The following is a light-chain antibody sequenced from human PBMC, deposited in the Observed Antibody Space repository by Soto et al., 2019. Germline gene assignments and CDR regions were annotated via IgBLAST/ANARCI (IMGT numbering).Light chain of an antibody. CDR3: QQYNTYSFT. CDR1: QSIRSW. V-gene: IGKV1-5*03. J-gene: IGKJ3*01. CDR2: EAS. Sequence: DIQMTQSPSTLSASVGDRVTITCRASQSIRSWLAWYQQKPGKTPNLLIYEASNLQTGIPSRFSGSGSGTEFTLTISSLQPDDFAPYFCQQYNTYSFTFGPGTKVDLK.